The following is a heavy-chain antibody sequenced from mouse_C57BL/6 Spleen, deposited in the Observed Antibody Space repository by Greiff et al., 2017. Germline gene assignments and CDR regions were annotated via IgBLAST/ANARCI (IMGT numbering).Heavy chain of an antibody. CDR2: IDPSDSYT. Sequence: QVQLQQPGAELVMPGASVKLSCKASGYTFTSYWMHWVKQRPGQGLEWIGEIDPSDSYTNYNQKFKGKSTLTVDKSSSTAYMQLSSLTSEDSAVYDCARYYYGSSYPLDYWGQGTTLTVAS. CDR1: GYTFTSYW. D-gene: IGHD1-1*01. V-gene: IGHV1-69*01. CDR3: ARYYYGSSYPLDY. J-gene: IGHJ2*01.